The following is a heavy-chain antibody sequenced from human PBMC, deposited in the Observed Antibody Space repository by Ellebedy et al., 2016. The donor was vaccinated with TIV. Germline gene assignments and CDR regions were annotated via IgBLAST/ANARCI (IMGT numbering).Heavy chain of an antibody. CDR1: GFTFGSYA. J-gene: IGHJ6*02. CDR3: AKDGVTVFSDV. D-gene: IGHD3-9*01. CDR2: VSANGGRT. V-gene: IGHV3-23*01. Sequence: GGSLRLSXAASGFTFGSYAMTWVRQAPGKGLEWVSTVSANGGRTHYADSVKGRFTISRDTSDNMVYLQLNSLRAEDTAVYYCAKDGVTVFSDVWGQGTTVTVSS.